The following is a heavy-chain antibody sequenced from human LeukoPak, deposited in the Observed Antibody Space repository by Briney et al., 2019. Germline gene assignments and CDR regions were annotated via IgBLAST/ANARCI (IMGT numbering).Heavy chain of an antibody. Sequence: GGSLRLSCAASGFTFSIYSMNWVRQAPGKGLELVSSISSSSSYIYYADSAKGRFTISRDNAKNSLYLQMNSLRAEDTAVYYCAKDRGFSSSRNPYYFDYWGQGTLVTVSS. CDR1: GFTFSIYS. V-gene: IGHV3-21*01. D-gene: IGHD6-13*01. CDR2: ISSSSSYI. J-gene: IGHJ4*02. CDR3: AKDRGFSSSRNPYYFDY.